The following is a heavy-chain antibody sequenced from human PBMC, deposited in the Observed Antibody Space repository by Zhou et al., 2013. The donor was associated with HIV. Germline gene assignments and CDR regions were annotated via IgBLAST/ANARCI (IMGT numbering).Heavy chain of an antibody. D-gene: IGHD3-3*01. CDR2: VIPVLGIA. Sequence: VQLVQSGNVLKRPGSSVKISCKTSGGTFENYPISWVRQAPGHGLEWVGGVIPVLGIAHYSQNFQGRVTISADKSKTISNLELTSLRSEDTALYFCAREQAVLRFLGSPPRYLDTWGQGTPVTVSS. CDR1: GGTFENYP. CDR3: AREQAVLRFLGSPPRYLDT. J-gene: IGHJ4*02. V-gene: IGHV1-69*14.